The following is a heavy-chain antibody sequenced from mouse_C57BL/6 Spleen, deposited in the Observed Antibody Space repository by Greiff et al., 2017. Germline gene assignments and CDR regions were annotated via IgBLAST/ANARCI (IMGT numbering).Heavy chain of an antibody. Sequence: EVQVVESGEGLVKPGGSLKLSCAASGFTFSSYAMSWVRQTPEKRLEWVAYISSGGDYIYYADTVKGRFTISRDNARNTLYLQMSSLKSEDTAMYYCTREGGDYGSFDYWGQGITLTVSS. CDR3: TREGGDYGSFDY. V-gene: IGHV5-9-1*02. CDR1: GFTFSSYA. J-gene: IGHJ2*01. CDR2: ISSGGDYI. D-gene: IGHD2-4*01.